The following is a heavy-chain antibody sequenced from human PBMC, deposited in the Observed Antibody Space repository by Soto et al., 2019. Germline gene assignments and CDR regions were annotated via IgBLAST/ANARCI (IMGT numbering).Heavy chain of an antibody. D-gene: IGHD3-9*01. J-gene: IGHJ3*02. CDR2: IYYSGST. Sequence: TLSLTCTVSGGSISGSSYYWGWIRQPPGKGLEWIGSIYYSGSTYYNPSLKSRVTISVDTSKNQFSLKLSSVTAADTAVYYCARRGLRYFDWDIWGQGTMVTVSS. CDR1: GGSISGSSYY. CDR3: ARRGLRYFDWDI. V-gene: IGHV4-39*01.